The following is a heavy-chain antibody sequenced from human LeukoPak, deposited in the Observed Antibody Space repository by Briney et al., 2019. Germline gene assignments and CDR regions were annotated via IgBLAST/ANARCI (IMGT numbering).Heavy chain of an antibody. J-gene: IGHJ4*02. Sequence: SETLSLTCAVYGVSFSGDYWSWIRQPPGKGLEWIGEINHSGSTNYNPTLKSRVTISVDTSKNQFSLKLSSVTAEDTAVYYCVVGGSPGYWGQGTLVTVSS. V-gene: IGHV4-34*01. CDR1: GVSFSGDY. CDR3: VVGGSPGY. D-gene: IGHD2-15*01. CDR2: INHSGST.